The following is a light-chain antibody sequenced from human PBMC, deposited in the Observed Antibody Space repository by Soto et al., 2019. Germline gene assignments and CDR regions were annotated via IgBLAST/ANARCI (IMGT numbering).Light chain of an antibody. CDR1: SSDVGGYNY. CDR3: KSYTGINNWV. V-gene: IGLV2-8*01. J-gene: IGLJ3*02. CDR2: EVN. Sequence: QSALTQPPSASGSPGQSVTISCTGTSSDVGGYNYVSWHQQHPGKAPKVMIYEVNKRPSGVPDRFSGSKSGNTASLTVSGLQAEDEADYFCKSYTGINNWVFGGGTKVTVL.